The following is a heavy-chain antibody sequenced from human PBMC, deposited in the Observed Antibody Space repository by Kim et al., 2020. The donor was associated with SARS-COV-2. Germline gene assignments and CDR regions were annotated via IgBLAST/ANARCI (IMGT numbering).Heavy chain of an antibody. D-gene: IGHD6-13*01. CDR3: ARMVAAAGTHDY. V-gene: IGHV4-39*01. J-gene: IGHJ4*02. Sequence: YDTPPLKRRVTISVDTSKNQFSLKLSSVTAADTAVYYCARMVAAAGTHDYWGQGTLVTVSS.